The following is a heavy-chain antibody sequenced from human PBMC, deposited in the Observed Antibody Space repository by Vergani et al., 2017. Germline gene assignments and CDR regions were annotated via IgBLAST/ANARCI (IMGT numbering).Heavy chain of an antibody. CDR3: ARTRASGDSDY. Sequence: QVQLVQSGAEVKKPGASVRVSCKASGYTLTSYGISWVRKAPGQGLEWMGWISTYNGNTNYAQKLQGRVTMTTDTSTSTAYMELRSLRSDDTAVYYWARTRASGDSDYWGQGTLVTVSS. V-gene: IGHV1-18*01. D-gene: IGHD2-21*01. J-gene: IGHJ4*02. CDR1: GYTLTSYG. CDR2: ISTYNGNT.